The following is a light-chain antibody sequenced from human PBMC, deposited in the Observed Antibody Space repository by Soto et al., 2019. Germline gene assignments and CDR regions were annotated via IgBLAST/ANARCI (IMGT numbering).Light chain of an antibody. CDR2: DAS. J-gene: IGKJ1*01. Sequence: EIVLTQSPGTLSLSPGERATLSCRASQSVSSYLAWYQQKPGQAPRLLIYDASDRATGIPARFSGSGAGTDVTRTISSLEPEDVAVYYCQQRNNWPWTFGQGTKVDIK. CDR1: QSVSSY. CDR3: QQRNNWPWT. V-gene: IGKV3-11*01.